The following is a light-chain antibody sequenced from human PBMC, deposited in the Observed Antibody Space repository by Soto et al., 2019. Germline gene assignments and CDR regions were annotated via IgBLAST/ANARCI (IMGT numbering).Light chain of an antibody. CDR3: QQFNNYPLT. V-gene: IGKV1-5*01. Sequence: DIQMTQSPSTLSASVGDRVTITCRASQSISNWLAWYQQKAGKVPKLLIYDASTLASGVPSRFSGSGSGTDFTLTISSLQPEDFATYYCQQFNNYPLTFGGGTKVDIK. CDR1: QSISNW. J-gene: IGKJ4*01. CDR2: DAS.